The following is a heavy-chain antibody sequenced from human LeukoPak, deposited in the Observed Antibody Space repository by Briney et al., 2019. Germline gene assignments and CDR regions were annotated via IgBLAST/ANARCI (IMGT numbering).Heavy chain of an antibody. CDR1: GYTFTSYG. CDR2: INPNSGDT. Sequence: GASVKVSCKASGYTFTSYGISWVRQAPGQGLEWMGWINPNSGDTNYAQKFQGRVTMTRDTSISTAYMELSRLRSDDTAVYYCARKTIVVVVAARDAFDIWGQGTMVTVSS. V-gene: IGHV1-2*02. CDR3: ARKTIVVVVAARDAFDI. D-gene: IGHD2-15*01. J-gene: IGHJ3*02.